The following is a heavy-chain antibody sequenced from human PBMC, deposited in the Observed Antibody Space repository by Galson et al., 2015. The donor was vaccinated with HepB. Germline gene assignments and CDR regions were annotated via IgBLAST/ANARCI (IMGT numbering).Heavy chain of an antibody. Sequence: SLRLSCAASGFTVSSNYMSWVRQAPGKGLEWVSVIYSGGSTYYADSVKGRFTISRDNSKNTLYLQMNSLRAEDTAVYYCARLHPRYWYFDLWGRGTLVTVSS. CDR2: IYSGGST. J-gene: IGHJ2*01. CDR1: GFTVSSNY. V-gene: IGHV3-66*04. CDR3: ARLHPRYWYFDL.